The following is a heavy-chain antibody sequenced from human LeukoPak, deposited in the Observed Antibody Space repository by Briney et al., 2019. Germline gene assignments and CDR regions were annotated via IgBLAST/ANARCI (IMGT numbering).Heavy chain of an antibody. Sequence: SETLSLTCTVSGDSISTSNNYWGWVRQPPGERLEWLGSIYYSGRTYYNPSLKSRVTISVDTSKNQFSLKLSSVTAADTAVYYCARGRASHDYGDYLGAFDIWGQGTMVTVSS. D-gene: IGHD4-17*01. V-gene: IGHV4-39*07. J-gene: IGHJ3*02. CDR3: ARGRASHDYGDYLGAFDI. CDR1: GDSISTSNNY. CDR2: IYYSGRT.